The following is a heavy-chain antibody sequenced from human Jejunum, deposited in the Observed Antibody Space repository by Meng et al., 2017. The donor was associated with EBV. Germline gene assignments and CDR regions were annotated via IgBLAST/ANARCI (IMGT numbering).Heavy chain of an antibody. Sequence: VPRQASGPGLVKPSGTLSLPCAVFGGSVSSGSYYWSWIRQPPGKGLEWIGFVSHYGSTRYNSSLKSRITISADTSKTQFSLKLTSVTPADTAIYYCARDFSSGYFAYWGQGTLVTVSS. CDR1: GGSVSSGSYY. J-gene: IGHJ4*02. D-gene: IGHD3-22*01. V-gene: IGHV4-61*01. CDR3: ARDFSSGYFAY. CDR2: VSHYGST.